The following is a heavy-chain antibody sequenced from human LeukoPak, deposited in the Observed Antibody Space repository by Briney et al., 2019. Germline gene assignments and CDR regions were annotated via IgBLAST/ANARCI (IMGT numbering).Heavy chain of an antibody. Sequence: GASVKVSCKVSGYTLTELSMHWVRQAPGKGLEWMGGFEPEEDKTFYAQNLQGRVTMTEDTSKDTAFMELSGLRREDTAVYYCAAWGVMTTLIRGLITTSDSWGQGTLVTVSS. CDR3: AAWGVMTTLIRGLITTSDS. J-gene: IGHJ4*02. CDR1: GYTLTELS. V-gene: IGHV1-24*01. D-gene: IGHD3-10*01. CDR2: FEPEEDKT.